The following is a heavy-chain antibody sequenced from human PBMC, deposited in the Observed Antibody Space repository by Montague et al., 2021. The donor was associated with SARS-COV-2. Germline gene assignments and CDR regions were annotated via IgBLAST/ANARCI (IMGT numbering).Heavy chain of an antibody. CDR2: VYYSGRS. CDR3: VRGVRRDSDAPHLYYYKGVDL. CDR1: GDSISTSY. V-gene: IGHV4-59*08. J-gene: IGHJ6*02. D-gene: IGHD3-10*01. Sequence: SETLSLTCTVSGDSISTSYWAWIRQPPGKGLEWIGYVYYSGRSSYNPSLKSRVTISVDTSNNQVSLNLTSVTAADTAVYFCVRGVRRDSDAPHLYYYKGVDLWGQGTTVTVSS.